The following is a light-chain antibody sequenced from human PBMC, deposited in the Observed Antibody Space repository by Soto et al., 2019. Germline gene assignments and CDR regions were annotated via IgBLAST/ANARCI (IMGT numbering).Light chain of an antibody. Sequence: DIQMTQSPSTLSASVGDRVTITCRASQSVSTWLAWYQQKPGKAPKLLIYDASSLESGVPSRFSGSGFGTEFTLTISSLQPDDFATYYCQQYYSYPRTFGQGTKVEIK. CDR3: QQYYSYPRT. J-gene: IGKJ1*01. V-gene: IGKV1-5*01. CDR2: DAS. CDR1: QSVSTW.